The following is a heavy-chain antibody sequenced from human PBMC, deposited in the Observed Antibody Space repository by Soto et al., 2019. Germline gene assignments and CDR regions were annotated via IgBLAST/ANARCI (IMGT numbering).Heavy chain of an antibody. CDR3: GAFDY. J-gene: IGHJ4*02. CDR1: GFTFSDHW. V-gene: IGHV3-74*01. Sequence: GGSLRLSCAGSGFTFSDHWMHWVRQVPGKGLLWVCRIKSDGSSTHYADFVKGRFTISRDNAKNTLYLQMNSQKRYYYDSSGRGAFDYWGQGTLVTVS. D-gene: IGHD3-22*01. CDR2: IKSDGSST.